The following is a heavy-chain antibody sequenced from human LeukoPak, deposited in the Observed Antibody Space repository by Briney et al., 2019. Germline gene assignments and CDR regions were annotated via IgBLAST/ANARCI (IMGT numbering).Heavy chain of an antibody. Sequence: GGFLRLSCAASGFTFSSYAMHWVRQAPGKGLEWVAVISYDGSNKYYADSVKGRFTISRDNSKNTLYLQMNSLRAEDTAVYYCAKVMVRGVINNPLDYWGQGTLVTVSS. CDR2: ISYDGSNK. CDR3: AKVMVRGVINNPLDY. V-gene: IGHV3-30-3*01. CDR1: GFTFSSYA. J-gene: IGHJ4*02. D-gene: IGHD3-10*01.